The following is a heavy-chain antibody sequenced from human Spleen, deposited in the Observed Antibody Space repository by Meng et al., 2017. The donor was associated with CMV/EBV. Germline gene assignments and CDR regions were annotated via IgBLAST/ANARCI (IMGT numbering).Heavy chain of an antibody. CDR3: ARDLPNYDFWSGSPNGFDP. J-gene: IGHJ5*02. D-gene: IGHD3-3*01. CDR1: GGSISSSSYY. V-gene: IGHV4-39*07. Sequence: SETLSLTCTVSGGSISSSSYYWGWIRQPPGKGLEWIGSIYYSGNTYYNPSLKSRVTISVDTSKNQFSLKLSSVTAADTAVYYCARDLPNYDFWSGSPNGFDPWGQGTLVTVSS. CDR2: IYYSGNT.